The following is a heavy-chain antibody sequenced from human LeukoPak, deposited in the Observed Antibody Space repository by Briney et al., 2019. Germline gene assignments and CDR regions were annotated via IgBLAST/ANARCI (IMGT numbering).Heavy chain of an antibody. V-gene: IGHV3-7*04. J-gene: IGHJ4*02. CDR2: IKQDGSQK. Sequence: PGGSLRLSCAASGFTFSSYWMSWVRQAPGKGLEWVATIKQDGSQKEYVDSVKGRFTISRDNAKNTLYLQMNSLRAEDTAVYYCARLDILTGNYYYFNFWGQGTLVTVSS. D-gene: IGHD3-9*01. CDR1: GFTFSSYW. CDR3: ARLDILTGNYYYFNF.